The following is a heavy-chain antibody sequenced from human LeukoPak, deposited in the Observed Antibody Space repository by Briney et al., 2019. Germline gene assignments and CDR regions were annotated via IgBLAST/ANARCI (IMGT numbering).Heavy chain of an antibody. CDR1: GFTFSSYG. V-gene: IGHV3-30*03. D-gene: IGHD2-21*02. CDR2: ISYDGSNK. Sequence: GGSLRLSCAASGFTFSSYGMHWVRQAPSKGLEWVAVISYDGSNKYYADSVKGRFTISRDNRNNTLYLQMNSLRVEDTAVYYCTTSLPHIVDVTVSDGGNWGQGTLVTVST. J-gene: IGHJ4*02. CDR3: TTSLPHIVDVTVSDGGN.